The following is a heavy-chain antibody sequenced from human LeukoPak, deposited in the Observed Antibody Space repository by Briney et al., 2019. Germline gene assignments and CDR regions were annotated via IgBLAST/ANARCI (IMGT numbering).Heavy chain of an antibody. D-gene: IGHD6-13*01. CDR3: ARDPPGIAASVSGG. Sequence: PGGSLRLSCTASGFTVSNNYMNWVRQAPGKGLEWVALIYSGGTTNYADSVKGRFTTSRDNSKNTLYLQMTNVRVEDTAVYYCARDPPGIAASVSGGWGQGTLVTVSS. CDR1: GFTVSNNY. CDR2: IYSGGTT. V-gene: IGHV3-53*01. J-gene: IGHJ4*02.